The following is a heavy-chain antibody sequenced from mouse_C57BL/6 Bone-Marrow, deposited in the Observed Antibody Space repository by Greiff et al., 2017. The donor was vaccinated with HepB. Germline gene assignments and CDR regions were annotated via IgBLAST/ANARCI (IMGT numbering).Heavy chain of an antibody. D-gene: IGHD1-1*01. CDR2: INYDGSST. J-gene: IGHJ1*03. V-gene: IGHV5-16*01. Sequence: EVKLVESEGGLVQPGSSMKLSCTASGFTFSDYYMAWVRQVPEKGLEWVANINYDGSSTYYLDSLKSRFIISRDNAKNILYLQMSSLKSEDTATYYCARDLLYYGSSYLYWYFDVWGTGTTVTVSS. CDR1: GFTFSDYY. CDR3: ARDLLYYGSSYLYWYFDV.